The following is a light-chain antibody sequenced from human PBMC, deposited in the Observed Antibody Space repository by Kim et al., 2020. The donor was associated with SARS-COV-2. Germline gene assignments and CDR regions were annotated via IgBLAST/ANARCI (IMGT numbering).Light chain of an antibody. V-gene: IGLV3-19*01. CDR2: GKN. J-gene: IGLJ1*01. CDR1: SLRSYY. CDR3: NSRDSSGNHHYV. Sequence: SSELTQDPAVSVALGQIVRITCQGDSLRSYYASWYQQKPGQAPVLVIYGKNNRPSGIPDRFSGSSSGNTASLTITGAQAEDEADYYCNSRDSSGNHHYVFGTGTQVTVL.